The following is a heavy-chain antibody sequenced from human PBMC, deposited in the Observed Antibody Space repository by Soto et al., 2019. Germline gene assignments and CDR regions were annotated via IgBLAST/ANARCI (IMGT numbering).Heavy chain of an antibody. CDR1: GFTFSSYS. Sequence: GGSLRLSCAASGFTFSSYSMNWVRQAPGKGLEWVSSISSSSSYIYYADSVKGRFTISRDNAKNSLYLQMNSLRAEDTAVYYCARAKSLDGYNLNYYYYGMDVWGQGTTVTVSS. CDR2: ISSSSSYI. V-gene: IGHV3-21*01. J-gene: IGHJ6*02. CDR3: ARAKSLDGYNLNYYYYGMDV. D-gene: IGHD5-12*01.